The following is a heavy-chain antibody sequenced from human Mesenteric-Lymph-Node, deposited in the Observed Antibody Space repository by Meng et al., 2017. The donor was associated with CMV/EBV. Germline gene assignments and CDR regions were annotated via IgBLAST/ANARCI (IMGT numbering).Heavy chain of an antibody. CDR1: GFNLTTYW. CDR2: VNDDGSFT. Sequence: GGSLRLSCAASGFNLTTYWMHWVRQTPGKGLLWVSRVNDDGSFTNYADSVRGRFTISRDKAKNSLYLQMNSLRAEDTAVYYCAREYYYDSSGYYRQYYYYYYGMDVWGQGTTVTVSS. V-gene: IGHV3-74*01. D-gene: IGHD3-22*01. CDR3: AREYYYDSSGYYRQYYYYYYGMDV. J-gene: IGHJ6*02.